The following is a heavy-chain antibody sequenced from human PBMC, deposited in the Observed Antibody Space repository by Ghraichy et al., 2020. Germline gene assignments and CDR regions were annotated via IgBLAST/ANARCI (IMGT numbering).Heavy chain of an antibody. CDR2: IDWDDDK. V-gene: IGHV2-70*01. J-gene: IGHJ4*02. CDR1: GFSLSSKGMC. D-gene: IGHD2-21*02. CDR3: ARTRMVGTANYFDY. Sequence: SGPTLVKPIQTLTLTCSLSGFSLSSKGMCVSWIRQPPGKALEWLALIDWDDDKHYATSMKTRLTVSRDTSKNQVVLRLTNMDPVDTATYFCARTRMVGTANYFDYWGQGALVTVSS.